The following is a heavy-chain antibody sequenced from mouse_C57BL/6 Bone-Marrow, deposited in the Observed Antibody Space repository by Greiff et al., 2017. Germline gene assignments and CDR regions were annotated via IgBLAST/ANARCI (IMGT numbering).Heavy chain of an antibody. CDR2: IDPSDSYT. CDR3: ARGDDYDGYCAMDY. D-gene: IGHD2-4*01. V-gene: IGHV1-59*01. J-gene: IGHJ4*01. Sequence: QVQLKQPGAELVRPGTSVTLSCKASGYTFTSYWMHWVKQRPGQGLEWIGVIDPSDSYTNYTQKFTGKATLTVDTSSSTAYKQLSSMTSEEAAVYYGARGDDYDGYCAMDYWGQGTSVTVSA. CDR1: GYTFTSYW.